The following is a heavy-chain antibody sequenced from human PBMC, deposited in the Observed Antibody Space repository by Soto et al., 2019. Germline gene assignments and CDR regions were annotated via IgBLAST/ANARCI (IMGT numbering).Heavy chain of an antibody. Sequence: EVQLVESGGGLVQPGGSLRLSCAASGFTLSDHYMDWVRQAPGKGLEWVGRTRNKANSYTTEYAASVKGRFTISRDESGNSLYLRMNSLKTEDTAVYFCARGRNSFDSWGQGTLVTVSS. CDR1: GFTLSDHY. D-gene: IGHD1-26*01. V-gene: IGHV3-72*01. CDR2: TRNKANSYTT. J-gene: IGHJ4*02. CDR3: ARGRNSFDS.